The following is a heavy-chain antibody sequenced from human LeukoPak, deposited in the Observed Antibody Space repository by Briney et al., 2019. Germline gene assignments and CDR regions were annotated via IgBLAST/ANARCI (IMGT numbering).Heavy chain of an antibody. V-gene: IGHV1-24*01. CDR3: ATVRTSGLLRGNWFDP. D-gene: IGHD3-22*01. J-gene: IGHJ5*02. Sequence: ASVKVSCKVSGYTLTELSMHWVRQAPGKGLEWMGGFDPEDGETIYAQTFQGRVTMTEDTSTDTAYMELSSLRSEDTAVYYCATVRTSGLLRGNWFDPWGQGTLVTVSS. CDR2: FDPEDGET. CDR1: GYTLTELS.